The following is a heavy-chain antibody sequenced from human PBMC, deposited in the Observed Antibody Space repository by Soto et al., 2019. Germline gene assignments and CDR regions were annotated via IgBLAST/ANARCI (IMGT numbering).Heavy chain of an antibody. J-gene: IGHJ4*02. CDR2: IYYSGST. CDR3: ARVSLIQLWSLDY. D-gene: IGHD5-18*01. Sequence: SETLSLTCTVSGGSISSYYWSWIRQPPGKGLEWIGYIYYSGSTNYNPSLKSRVTISVDTSKNQFSLKLSSVTAADTAVYYCARVSLIQLWSLDYWGQGTLVTVSS. CDR1: GGSISSYY. V-gene: IGHV4-59*01.